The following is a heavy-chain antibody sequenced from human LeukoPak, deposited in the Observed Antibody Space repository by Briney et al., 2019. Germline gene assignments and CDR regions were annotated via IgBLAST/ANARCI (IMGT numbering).Heavy chain of an antibody. J-gene: IGHJ5*02. CDR1: RFTFSSYW. V-gene: IGHV3-74*01. D-gene: IGHD3-10*01. CDR2: INSDGSST. CDR3: AKVPYYYGSGTQACFDP. Sequence: PGGSLRLSCAASRFTFSSYWMHWVRQAPRKGLVWVSRINSDGSSTSYADSVKGRFTTSRDNAKNTLYLQMNSLRAEDTAVYYCAKVPYYYGSGTQACFDPWGQGTLVTVSS.